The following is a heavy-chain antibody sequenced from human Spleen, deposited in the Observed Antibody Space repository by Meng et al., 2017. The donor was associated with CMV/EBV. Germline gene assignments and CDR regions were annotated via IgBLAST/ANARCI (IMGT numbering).Heavy chain of an antibody. Sequence: GESLKISCAASGFTFSNAWMSWVRQAPGKGLEWVANINQDGSEKYYVDSVKGRFTFSRDNAGNSLFLQMNTLRPEDTAVYYCSVTSGGGSYYFRDYWGQGTLVTVSS. V-gene: IGHV3-7*01. J-gene: IGHJ4*02. CDR1: GFTFSNAW. CDR2: INQDGSEK. D-gene: IGHD1-26*01. CDR3: SVTSGGGSYYFRDY.